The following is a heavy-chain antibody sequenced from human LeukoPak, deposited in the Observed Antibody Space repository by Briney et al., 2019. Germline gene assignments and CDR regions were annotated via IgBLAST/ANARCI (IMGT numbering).Heavy chain of an antibody. CDR2: ISYDGSNK. D-gene: IGHD5-12*01. V-gene: IGHV3-30-3*01. CDR3: ARDRVDIVATIIGSY. Sequence: GRSLRPSCAASGFTFSSYGMHWVRQAPGKGLEWVAVISYDGSNKYYADSVKGRFTISRDNSKNTLYLQMNSLRAEDTAVYYCARDRVDIVATIIGSYWGQRWLATVSS. CDR1: GFTFSSYG. J-gene: IGHJ4*02.